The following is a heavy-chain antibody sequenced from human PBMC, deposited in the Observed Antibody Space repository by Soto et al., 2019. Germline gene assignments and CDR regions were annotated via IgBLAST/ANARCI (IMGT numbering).Heavy chain of an antibody. CDR1: GFTFSSYG. J-gene: IGHJ4*02. CDR2: ISYDGSNK. D-gene: IGHD3-22*01. CDR3: AKDKALVVVILDY. V-gene: IGHV3-30*18. Sequence: PGGSLRLSCAASGFTFSSYGMHWVRQAPGKGLGWVAVISYDGSNKYYADSVKGRFTISRDNSKNTLYLQMNSLRAEDTAVYYCAKDKALVVVILDYWGQGTLVTVS.